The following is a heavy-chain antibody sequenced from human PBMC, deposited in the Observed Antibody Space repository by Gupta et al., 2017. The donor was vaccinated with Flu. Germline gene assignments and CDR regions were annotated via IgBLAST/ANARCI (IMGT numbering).Heavy chain of an antibody. CDR1: GVTFTSYA. J-gene: IGHJ6*02. V-gene: IGHV1-69*01. CDR2: IIPIFGTT. Sequence: QVQLEQSGSEVKKPGSSVKVSCKASGVTFTSYAINWVRQAPGQGLEWMGGIIPIFGTTKYDKRFQGRVTISADESSSTAYMELSSLRSEDTAVYFCARVKVTAVGGDVYYYGLDVWGQGTTVTVSS. D-gene: IGHD6-19*01. CDR3: ARVKVTAVGGDVYYYGLDV.